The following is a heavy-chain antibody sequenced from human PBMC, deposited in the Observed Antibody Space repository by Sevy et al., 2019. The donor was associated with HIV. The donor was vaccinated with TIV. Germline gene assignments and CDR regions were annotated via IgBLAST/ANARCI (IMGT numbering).Heavy chain of an antibody. J-gene: IGHJ4*02. CDR2: IYYTGRT. D-gene: IGHD1-26*01. Sequence: SETLSLTCTVSGDSIISNIHYWGWIRQSPGKGLEWIGSIYYTGRTYYSPSLKSRVTVSIDTSKNQFSLNLNSVTAADTAVYSCARHRSSSGATGGFDSWGRGTLVTVSS. CDR1: GDSIISNIHY. CDR3: ARHRSSSGATGGFDS. V-gene: IGHV4-39*01.